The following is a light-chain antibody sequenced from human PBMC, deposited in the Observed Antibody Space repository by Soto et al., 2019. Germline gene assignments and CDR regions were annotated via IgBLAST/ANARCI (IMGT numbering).Light chain of an antibody. CDR2: DAS. Sequence: DIKMTQSPSSLSASVGDRVTITCRASQGISNYLAWYQQKPGKVPKLLINDASTLQSGVPARFSGSGSGTDFTLTISSLETEDVATYYCQKENSAPCPFGQGTKLEIK. J-gene: IGKJ2*02. V-gene: IGKV1-27*01. CDR3: QKENSAPCP. CDR1: QGISNY.